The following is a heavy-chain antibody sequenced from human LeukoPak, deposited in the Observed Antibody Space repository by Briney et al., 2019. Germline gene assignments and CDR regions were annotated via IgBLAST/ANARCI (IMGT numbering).Heavy chain of an antibody. V-gene: IGHV4-34*01. CDR2: INHSGST. D-gene: IGHD1-14*01. CDR1: GGSFSGYY. J-gene: IGHJ5*02. CDR3: ARGRGVPKRNHNTGRWFDP. Sequence: PSETLSLTCAVYGGSFSGYYWSWIRQPPGKGLEWIGVINHSGSTNYNPSLRSRVTISVDTSKNQFSLKLSSVTAADTAVYYCARGRGVPKRNHNTGRWFDPWGQGTLVTVSS.